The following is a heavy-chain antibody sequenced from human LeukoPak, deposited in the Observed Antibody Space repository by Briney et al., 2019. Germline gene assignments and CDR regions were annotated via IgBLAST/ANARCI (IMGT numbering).Heavy chain of an antibody. CDR3: ARYDLSPSKHLDY. CDR2: IYYRGNT. V-gene: IGHV4-59*08. J-gene: IGHJ4*02. Sequence: PSETLSLTCTVSGGSISGYYWSWIRQPPGKGLEWIGWIYYRGNTQYNPSLKSRVTISIDKSNNQFSLNLRSVTAADTAVYYCARYDLSPSKHLDYWGQGTWSPSPQ. CDR1: GGSISGYY. D-gene: IGHD3/OR15-3a*01.